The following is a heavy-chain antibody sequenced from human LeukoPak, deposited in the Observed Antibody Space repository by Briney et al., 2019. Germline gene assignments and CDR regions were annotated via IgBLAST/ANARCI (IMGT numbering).Heavy chain of an antibody. V-gene: IGHV3-30*02. CDR1: GFTFSSYA. J-gene: IGHJ4*02. CDR3: AKGVSSWYPPHFDY. Sequence: PGGSLRLSCAASGFTFSSYAMHWVRQAPGKGLEWVAVIWYDGNNKYYAESVKGRFTISRDNPKNTLYLQMNSLRAEDTAVYYCAKGVSSWYPPHFDYWGQGTLITVSS. D-gene: IGHD6-13*01. CDR2: IWYDGNNK.